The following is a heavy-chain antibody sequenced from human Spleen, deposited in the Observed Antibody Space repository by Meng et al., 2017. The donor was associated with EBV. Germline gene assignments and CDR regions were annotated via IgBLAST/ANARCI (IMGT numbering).Heavy chain of an antibody. J-gene: IGHJ1*01. CDR1: GGSISRGSYY. CDR3: ARTPLYNWGA. V-gene: IGHV4-39*02. Sequence: QRQEAAPGPVKPSETLSVICTVRGGSISRGSYYWGWIRQPPGKGLEWIGNIYYTGSTFYNPSLKSRVTISVDTSKNHFSLKLSSVTAADTAVYYCARTPLYNWGAWGQGTLVTVSS. D-gene: IGHD7-27*01. CDR2: IYYTGST.